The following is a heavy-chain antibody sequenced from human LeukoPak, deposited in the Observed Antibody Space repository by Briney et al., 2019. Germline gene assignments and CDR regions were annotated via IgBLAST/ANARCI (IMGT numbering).Heavy chain of an antibody. J-gene: IGHJ4*02. CDR2: ISSAGDST. D-gene: IGHD3-10*01. CDR1: EFTLSTYA. V-gene: IGHV3-23*01. CDR3: ADFGSGSYIFDY. Sequence: GGSLRLSCVASEFTLSTYAMSWVRQAPGKGPEWVSGISSAGDSTFYADSVKGRFTISRDNSKNTLYLQMNYVRVEDTAIYYCADFGSGSYIFDYWGQGTLVTVSS.